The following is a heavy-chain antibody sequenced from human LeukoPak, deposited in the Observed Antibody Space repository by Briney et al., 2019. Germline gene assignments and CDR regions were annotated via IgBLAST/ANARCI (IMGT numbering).Heavy chain of an antibody. J-gene: IGHJ4*02. CDR2: INPNSGGT. Sequence: GASVKVSCKASGYTFTNYAMNWVRQAPGQGLEWMGWINPNSGGTNYAQKFQGRVTMTRDTSISTAYMELSRLRSDDTAVYYCARLPRITMVRGVDEGFDYWGRGTLVTVSS. V-gene: IGHV1-2*02. D-gene: IGHD3-10*01. CDR3: ARLPRITMVRGVDEGFDY. CDR1: GYTFTNYA.